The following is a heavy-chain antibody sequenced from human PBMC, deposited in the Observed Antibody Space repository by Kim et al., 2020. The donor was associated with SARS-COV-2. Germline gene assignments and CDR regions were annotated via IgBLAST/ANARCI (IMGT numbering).Heavy chain of an antibody. CDR3: AKGYCSSTSCYLAAM. J-gene: IGHJ4*02. V-gene: IGHV3-23*01. Sequence: DCVEGRFTISRDNSKNALYLQMNSLRAEDTAVYYCAKGYCSSTSCYLAAMGGQGTLVTVSS. D-gene: IGHD2-2*01.